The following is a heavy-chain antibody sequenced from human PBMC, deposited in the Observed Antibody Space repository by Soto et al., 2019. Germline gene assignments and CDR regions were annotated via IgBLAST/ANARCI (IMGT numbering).Heavy chain of an antibody. CDR1: GCTFSSYA. J-gene: IGHJ6*02. Sequence: QVQLVQSGAEVKKPGSSVKVSCKASGCTFSSYAISWVRQAPGQGLEWMGGIIPIFGTANYAQKFQGRVTITADESTSTAYMELSSLRSEDTAVYYCARGEIPYGSGSHVPLYYYYYGMDVWGQGTTVTVSS. CDR2: IIPIFGTA. CDR3: ARGEIPYGSGSHVPLYYYYYGMDV. V-gene: IGHV1-69*01. D-gene: IGHD3-10*01.